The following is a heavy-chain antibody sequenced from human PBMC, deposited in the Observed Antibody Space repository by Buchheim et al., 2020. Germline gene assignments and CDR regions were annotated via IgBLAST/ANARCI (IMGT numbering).Heavy chain of an antibody. J-gene: IGHJ4*02. CDR3: ASNFKGY. D-gene: IGHD4-11*01. CDR1: GFTFSNAW. Sequence: EVQLVESGGGLVKPGGSLRLSCAASGFTFSNAWMSWVRQAPGKGLEWVGRIKSKTDGGPTDYAAPVKGRFTISRDDSKNTLYLQMNSLKTEDTAVYYCASNFKGYWGQGTL. V-gene: IGHV3-15*01. CDR2: IKSKTDGGPT.